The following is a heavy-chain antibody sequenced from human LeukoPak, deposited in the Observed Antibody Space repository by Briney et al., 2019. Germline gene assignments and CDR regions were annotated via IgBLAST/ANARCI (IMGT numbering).Heavy chain of an antibody. CDR2: INPNSGGT. J-gene: IGHJ4*02. Sequence: GASVKVSCKASGYTFTGYYMHWVRQAPGQGLEWMGWINPNSGGTNYAQKFQGRVTMTRDTSISTAYMELSRLRSDDTAVYYCARDAVLWFGELTHLDYWGQGTLVTVSS. D-gene: IGHD3-10*01. CDR1: GYTFTGYY. CDR3: ARDAVLWFGELTHLDY. V-gene: IGHV1-2*02.